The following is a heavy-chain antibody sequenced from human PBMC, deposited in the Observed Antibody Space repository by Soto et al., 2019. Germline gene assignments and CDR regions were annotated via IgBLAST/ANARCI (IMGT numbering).Heavy chain of an antibody. CDR2: VSDSGAKT. V-gene: IGHV3-23*01. CDR3: AKDFQFGGSGTGYFDN. D-gene: IGHD3-10*01. CDR1: GFTFRTNP. Sequence: PGGSLRLSCVASGFTFRTNPMSWVRQAPGKGLEWVSGVSDSGAKTYYADSVKGRFTVSRDNSKNTLYLEMKSPRAEDTAVYYCAKDFQFGGSGTGYFDNWGQGTLVTVSS. J-gene: IGHJ4*02.